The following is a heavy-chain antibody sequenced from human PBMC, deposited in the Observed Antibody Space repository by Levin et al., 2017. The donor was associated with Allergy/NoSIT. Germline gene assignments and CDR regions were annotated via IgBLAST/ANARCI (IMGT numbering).Heavy chain of an antibody. V-gene: IGHV3-23*01. Sequence: GGSLRLSCAASGFTFSSYAMSWVRQAPGKGLEWVSAISGSGGSTYYADSVKGRFTISRDNSKNTLYLQMNSLRAEDTAVYYCAKGAAGGSSSWGSAFDIWGQGTMVTVSS. CDR2: ISGSGGST. CDR1: GFTFSSYA. CDR3: AKGAAGGSSSWGSAFDI. J-gene: IGHJ3*02. D-gene: IGHD6-13*01.